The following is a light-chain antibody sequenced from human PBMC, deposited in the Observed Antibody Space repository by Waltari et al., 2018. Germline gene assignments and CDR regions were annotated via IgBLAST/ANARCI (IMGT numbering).Light chain of an antibody. CDR2: GAS. CDR1: QSVSSN. J-gene: IGKJ1*01. V-gene: IGKV3-15*01. CDR3: QQSSNWPRT. Sequence: EIVMTQSPATLSVSPGGRDTLSCRASQSVSSNLAWYQQKPGQAPRLLIYGASTRATGIPARFSGSGSGTEFTLTISSLQSEDFAVYYCQQSSNWPRTFGQGTKVEIK.